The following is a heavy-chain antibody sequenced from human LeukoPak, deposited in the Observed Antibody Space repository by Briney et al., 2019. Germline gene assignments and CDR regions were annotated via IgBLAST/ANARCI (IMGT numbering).Heavy chain of an antibody. CDR3: ARGSGGSCYSSSGY. D-gene: IGHD2-15*01. J-gene: IGHJ4*02. CDR1: GFTFSNYE. CDR2: ISGSGSTT. Sequence: GGSLRLSCAASGFTFSNYEMNWVRQAPGKGLEWVSGISGSGSTTYYADSVKGRFTISRDNAKNSLYLQMNSLRAEDTAVYYCARGSGGSCYSSSGYWGQGTLVTVSS. V-gene: IGHV3-48*03.